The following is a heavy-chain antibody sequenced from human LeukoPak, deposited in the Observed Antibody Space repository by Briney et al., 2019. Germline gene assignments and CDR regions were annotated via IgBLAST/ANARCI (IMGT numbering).Heavy chain of an antibody. CDR2: IYYSGST. Sequence: SETLSLTCTVSGGSISSYYWSWIRQPPGKGLEWIGYIYYSGSTNYNPSLKSRVTISVDTSKNQFSLKLSSVTAADTAVYYGASEGSLSAFDIWGQGTMVTVSS. J-gene: IGHJ3*02. D-gene: IGHD1-26*01. CDR3: ASEGSLSAFDI. CDR1: GGSISSYY. V-gene: IGHV4-59*01.